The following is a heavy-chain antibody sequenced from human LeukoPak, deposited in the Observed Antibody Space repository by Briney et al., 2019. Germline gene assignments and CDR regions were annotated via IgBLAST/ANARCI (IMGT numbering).Heavy chain of an antibody. CDR1: GFTFSSYW. J-gene: IGHJ6*03. CDR2: IKQDGSEK. D-gene: IGHD3-22*01. V-gene: IGHV3-7*01. Sequence: PGGSLRLSCAAPGFTFSSYWMSWVRQAPGKGLEWVANIKQDGSEKYYVDSVKGRFTISRDNAKNSLYLQMNSLRAEDTAVYYCARDRTCRYYDSSGYWTWNYYYYYMDVWGKGTTVTISS. CDR3: ARDRTCRYYDSSGYWTWNYYYYYMDV.